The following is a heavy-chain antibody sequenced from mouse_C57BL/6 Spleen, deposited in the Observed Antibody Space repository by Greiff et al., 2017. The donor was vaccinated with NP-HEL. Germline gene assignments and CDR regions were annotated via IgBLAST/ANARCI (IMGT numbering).Heavy chain of an antibody. CDR3: ARAPITTVVAHYAMDY. CDR2: IYPGSGST. J-gene: IGHJ4*01. V-gene: IGHV1-55*01. CDR1: GYTFTSYW. D-gene: IGHD1-1*01. Sequence: QVQLQQPGAELVKPGASVKMSCKASGYTFTSYWITWVTQRPGQGLEWIGDIYPGSGSTNYNEKFKSKATLTVDTSSSTAYMQLSSLTSEDSAVYYCARAPITTVVAHYAMDYWGQGTSVTVSS.